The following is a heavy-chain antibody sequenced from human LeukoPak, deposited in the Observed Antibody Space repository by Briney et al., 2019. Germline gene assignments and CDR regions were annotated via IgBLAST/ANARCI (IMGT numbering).Heavy chain of an antibody. Sequence: GGSLRLSCAASGFTVSSNYMSWVRQAPGKGLEWVSVIYSGGSTYYADSVKGRFTISRDNSKNTLYLQMNSLRAEDTAVYYCCSPPPSNLGATGGFDYWGQGILVTVSS. CDR3: CSPPPSNLGATGGFDY. J-gene: IGHJ4*02. D-gene: IGHD1-26*01. CDR2: IYSGGST. CDR1: GFTVSSNY. V-gene: IGHV3-66*02.